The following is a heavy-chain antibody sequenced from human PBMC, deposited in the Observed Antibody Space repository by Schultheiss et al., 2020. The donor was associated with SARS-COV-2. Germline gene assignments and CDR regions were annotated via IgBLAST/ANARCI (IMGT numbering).Heavy chain of an antibody. V-gene: IGHV1-18*01. J-gene: IGHJ6*03. CDR1: GGTFSSYA. CDR2: ISAYNGNT. D-gene: IGHD4-17*01. Sequence: ASVKVSCKASGGTFSSYAISWVRQAPGQGLEWMGWISAYNGNTNYAQKLQGRVTMTSDTSTSTAYMELRSLRSDDTAVYYCARDRPFGDGDYGGYYYSYMDVWGQGTTVTVSS. CDR3: ARDRPFGDGDYGGYYYSYMDV.